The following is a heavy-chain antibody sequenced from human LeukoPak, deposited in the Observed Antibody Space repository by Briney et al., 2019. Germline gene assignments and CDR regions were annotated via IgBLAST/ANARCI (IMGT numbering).Heavy chain of an antibody. CDR3: AKEELCSGGSCNLNYYYYYGMDV. Sequence: PGGSLRLSCAASGFTFSSYGMHWVRQAPGKGLEWVAVISYDGSNKYYADSVKGRFTISRDNSKNTLYLQMNSLRAEDTAVYYCAKEELCSGGSCNLNYYYYYGMDVWGQGTTVTVSS. V-gene: IGHV3-30*18. D-gene: IGHD2-15*01. CDR2: ISYDGSNK. CDR1: GFTFSSYG. J-gene: IGHJ6*02.